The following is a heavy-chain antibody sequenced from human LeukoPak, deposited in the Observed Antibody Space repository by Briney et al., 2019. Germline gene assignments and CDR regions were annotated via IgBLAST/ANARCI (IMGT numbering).Heavy chain of an antibody. J-gene: IGHJ6*03. Sequence: KPGGSLRLSCAASGFTFSSYSMNWVRQAPGKGLEWVSSISSSSSYIYYADSVKGRFTISRDNAKNSLYLQMNSLRAEDTAVYYCARDSGGGGWFPGYMDVWGKGTTVTVSS. CDR1: GFTFSSYS. V-gene: IGHV3-21*01. D-gene: IGHD1-26*01. CDR3: ARDSGGGGWFPGYMDV. CDR2: ISSSSSYI.